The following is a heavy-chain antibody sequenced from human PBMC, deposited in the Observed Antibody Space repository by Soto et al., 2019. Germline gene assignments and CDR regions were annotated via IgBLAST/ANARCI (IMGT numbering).Heavy chain of an antibody. CDR2: IYYIGST. Sequence: QVQLQESGPGLVKPSQTLSLTCTVSGGSISSGGYYWSWIRQHPGTGLEWIGYIYYIGSTYYNPSLQSRVTISVDTSKNQFSLKLSSVTAADTAVYYCARAAHYSSPFRWFDPWGQGTLVTVSS. D-gene: IGHD6-13*01. J-gene: IGHJ5*02. V-gene: IGHV4-31*03. CDR1: GGSISSGGYY. CDR3: ARAAHYSSPFRWFDP.